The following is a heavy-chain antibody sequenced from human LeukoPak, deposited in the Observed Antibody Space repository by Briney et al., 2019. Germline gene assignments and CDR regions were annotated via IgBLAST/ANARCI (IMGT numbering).Heavy chain of an antibody. CDR2: INPNSGGT. CDR3: ARDRTTVTIFDS. D-gene: IGHD4-17*01. J-gene: IGHJ4*02. V-gene: IGHV1-2*02. Sequence: GASVKVSRKASGYTFTGYYMHWVRQAPGQGLEWMGWINPNSGGTNYAQKFQGRVTMTRDTSINTAYMELSRLKSDDTAMYYCARDRTTVTIFDSWGQGTLVTVSS. CDR1: GYTFTGYY.